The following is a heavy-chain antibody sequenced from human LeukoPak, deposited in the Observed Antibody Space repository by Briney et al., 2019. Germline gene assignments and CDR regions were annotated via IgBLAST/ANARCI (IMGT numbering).Heavy chain of an antibody. Sequence: SETLSLTCTVSGGSISSSSYYWGWIRQPPGKGLEWIGSIYYSGSTYYNPSLKSRVTISVDTSKNQFSLKLSSVTAADTAVYYCARGWKVYYRAPTRGYGMDVWGQGTTVTVSS. J-gene: IGHJ6*02. CDR2: IYYSGST. V-gene: IGHV4-39*01. D-gene: IGHD3-10*01. CDR1: GGSISSSSYY. CDR3: ARGWKVYYRAPTRGYGMDV.